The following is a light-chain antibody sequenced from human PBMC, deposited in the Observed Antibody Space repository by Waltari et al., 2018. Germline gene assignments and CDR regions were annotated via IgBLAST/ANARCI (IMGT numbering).Light chain of an antibody. V-gene: IGLV1-40*01. CDR2: GNS. Sequence: QSVLTQPPSVSGAPGQRVTISCTGSSSNIGARYDVHWYQQLPGTAPKLLIYGNSNRPSGVPDRCSGSKSGTSASLAITGLQAEDEADYYCQSYDNNLGGSRVFGGGTRLTVL. CDR1: SSNIGARYD. J-gene: IGLJ3*02. CDR3: QSYDNNLGGSRV.